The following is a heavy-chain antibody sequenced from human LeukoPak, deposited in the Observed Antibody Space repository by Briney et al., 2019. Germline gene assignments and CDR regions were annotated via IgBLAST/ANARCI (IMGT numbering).Heavy chain of an antibody. CDR1: GCTFSNFA. D-gene: IGHD3-10*01. J-gene: IGHJ4*02. CDR2: IIPIVDVT. CDR3: AREMGDREFYFDY. Sequence: GASVKVSCKASGCTFSNFAFSWVRQAPGQGLQWVGRIIPIVDVTSYAQNFKGRVTITAAESTTTAYMELSSLRSEDPAVYYCAREMGDREFYFDYWGQGTLVTVSS. V-gene: IGHV1-69*04.